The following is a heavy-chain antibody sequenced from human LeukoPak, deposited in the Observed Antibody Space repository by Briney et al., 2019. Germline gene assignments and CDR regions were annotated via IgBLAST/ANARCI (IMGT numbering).Heavy chain of an antibody. CDR3: ARNSVLYSSSWYWFDP. V-gene: IGHV1-18*01. Sequence: ASVKVSCKASGYTFTSYGISWVRQAPGQGLEWMGWISAYNGNTNYAQKLQGRVTMTTDTSTSTAYMELRSLRSDDTAVYYCARNSVLYSSSWYWFDPWGQGTLVTVSS. CDR1: GYTFTSYG. J-gene: IGHJ5*02. CDR2: ISAYNGNT. D-gene: IGHD6-13*01.